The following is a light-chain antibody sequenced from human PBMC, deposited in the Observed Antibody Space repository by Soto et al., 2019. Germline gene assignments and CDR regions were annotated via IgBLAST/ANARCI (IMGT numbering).Light chain of an antibody. Sequence: DLQLTQSPSFLSASVGDRVTITCRASQGISSYLAWYQQKPGKAPKLLIYAASTLQSGVPSRFSGSGSGTEFTLTISSLQPEDFATYYCQQLNSYPRTFGPGTKVDIK. CDR1: QGISSY. J-gene: IGKJ3*01. CDR3: QQLNSYPRT. V-gene: IGKV1-9*01. CDR2: AAS.